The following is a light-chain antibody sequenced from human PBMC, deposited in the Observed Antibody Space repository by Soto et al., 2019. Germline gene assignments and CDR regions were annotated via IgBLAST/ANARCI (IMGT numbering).Light chain of an antibody. Sequence: EIVLTQSQATLSLSPCERATLSSRASQSVSSCLAWHQQEPGQAPRLLIYDTSTRATGIPARFSGSGSGTEFTLTISSLQSEDFAVYYCQQYNNWPITFGQGTRLEIK. J-gene: IGKJ5*01. V-gene: IGKV3-15*01. CDR2: DTS. CDR1: QSVSSC. CDR3: QQYNNWPIT.